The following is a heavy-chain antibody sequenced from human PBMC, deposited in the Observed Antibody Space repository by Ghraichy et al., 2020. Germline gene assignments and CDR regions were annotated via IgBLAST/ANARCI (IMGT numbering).Heavy chain of an antibody. J-gene: IGHJ6*02. D-gene: IGHD1-14*01. V-gene: IGHV4-59*01. CDR1: GGSISSYY. Sequence: SETLSLTCTVSGGSISSYYWSWIRQPPGKGLEWIGYIYYSGSTNYNPSLKSRVTISVDTSKNQFSLKLSSVTAADTAVYYCARRGTHYYYYYGMDVWGQGTTVTVSS. CDR2: IYYSGST. CDR3: ARRGTHYYYYYGMDV.